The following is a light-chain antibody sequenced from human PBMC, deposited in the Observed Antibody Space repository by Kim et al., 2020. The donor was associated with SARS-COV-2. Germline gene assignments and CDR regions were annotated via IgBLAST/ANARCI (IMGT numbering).Light chain of an antibody. CDR2: DVT. Sequence: GQPITISCTGTNSDIGGHNSASWYQQYPGKAPKLLIYDVTRRASGVSIRFSGSKSGNTASLTITGLQTEDEADYYCSSYTTSTTWVFGGGTQLTVL. J-gene: IGLJ3*02. V-gene: IGLV2-14*03. CDR3: SSYTTSTTWV. CDR1: NSDIGGHNS.